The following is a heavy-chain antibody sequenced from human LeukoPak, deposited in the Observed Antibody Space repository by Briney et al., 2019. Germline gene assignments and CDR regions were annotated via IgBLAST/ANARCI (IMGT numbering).Heavy chain of an antibody. D-gene: IGHD3-3*01. Sequence: GGSLRLSCGASGFSFSSFGMHWVCQAPGKGLQWVAVISYDGSNKYYTDSVKGRFTISRDNSKNTLYLEMNSLRAEDTAVYYCARERERFLNLWGQGTLVTVSS. J-gene: IGHJ4*02. CDR1: GFSFSSFG. V-gene: IGHV3-30*04. CDR3: ARERERFLNL. CDR2: ISYDGSNK.